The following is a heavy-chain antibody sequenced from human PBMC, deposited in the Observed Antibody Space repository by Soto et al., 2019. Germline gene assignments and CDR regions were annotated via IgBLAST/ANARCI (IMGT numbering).Heavy chain of an antibody. J-gene: IGHJ4*02. CDR2: IYYSGST. D-gene: IGHD1-26*01. CDR1: GGSISSGGYY. V-gene: IGHV4-31*03. CDR3: ARVSWSYYFDY. Sequence: SETLSLTCTVSGGSISSGGYYWSWIRQHPGKGLEWIGYIYYSGSTYYNPSLKSRVTISVDTSKNQFSLKLSSVTAADTAVYYCARVSWSYYFDYWGQGTLVTVSS.